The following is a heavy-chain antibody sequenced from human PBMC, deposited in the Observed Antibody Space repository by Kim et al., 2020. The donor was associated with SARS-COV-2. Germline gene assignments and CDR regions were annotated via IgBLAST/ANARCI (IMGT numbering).Heavy chain of an antibody. V-gene: IGHV3-21*04. D-gene: IGHD3-9*01. CDR2: ISSSGTYI. J-gene: IGHJ6*02. Sequence: GGSLRLSCAASRFTFPTYHMNWVRQAPGKGLEWVSSISSSGTYIFYADSVRGRFTISRDNAKYSLSLQMNSLRAEDTGVYYCARFDGNGLDVWGQGTTVT. CDR3: ARFDGNGLDV. CDR1: RFTFPTYH.